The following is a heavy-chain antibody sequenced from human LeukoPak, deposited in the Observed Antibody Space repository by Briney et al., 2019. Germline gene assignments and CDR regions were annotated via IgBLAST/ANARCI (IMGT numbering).Heavy chain of an antibody. D-gene: IGHD4-23*01. CDR3: ARAATVVTQTRTYYYYYYMDV. Sequence: PGGSLRLSCAASGFTFSSYAMHWVRQAPGKGLEWVAVISYDGSNKYYADSVKGRFTISRDNSKNTLYLQMNSLRAEDTAVYYCARAATVVTQTRTYYYYYYMDVWGKGTTVTVSS. CDR1: GFTFSSYA. CDR2: ISYDGSNK. V-gene: IGHV3-30-3*01. J-gene: IGHJ6*03.